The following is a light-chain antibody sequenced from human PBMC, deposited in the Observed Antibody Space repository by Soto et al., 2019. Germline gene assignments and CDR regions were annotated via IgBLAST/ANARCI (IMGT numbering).Light chain of an antibody. CDR2: AAS. CDR1: QSISSY. V-gene: IGKV1-39*01. Sequence: DIQMTQSPSSLSASVGDRVTITCRASQSISSYLNWYQQKPGKAPKLLIYAASSLQSGVPSRFSGSGSGTDFTLNIRSLQPEDFATYYCQQSYSTPRTFGQGTKVEIK. CDR3: QQSYSTPRT. J-gene: IGKJ1*01.